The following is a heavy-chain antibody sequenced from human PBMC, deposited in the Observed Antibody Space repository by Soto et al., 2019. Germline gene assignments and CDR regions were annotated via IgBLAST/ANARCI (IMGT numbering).Heavy chain of an antibody. J-gene: IGHJ5*02. D-gene: IGHD3-3*01. V-gene: IGHV1-18*01. CDR3: ARDQIRFLEWTSNWFDP. Sequence: ASVKVSCKTSGYTFTSFGISWVRQAPGQGLEWMGWITTDKGKTNYAQKFQGRVTMTTDTSTSTAYMELRSLRSDDTAVYYCARDQIRFLEWTSNWFDPWGQGTLVTVSS. CDR1: GYTFTSFG. CDR2: ITTDKGKT.